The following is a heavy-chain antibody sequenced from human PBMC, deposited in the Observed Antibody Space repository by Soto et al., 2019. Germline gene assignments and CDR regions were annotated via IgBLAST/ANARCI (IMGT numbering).Heavy chain of an antibody. V-gene: IGHV3-30-3*01. J-gene: IGHJ4*02. CDR3: ARELRIAVAGTGDD. CDR2: ISYDGSNK. CDR1: GFPFSSYA. Sequence: SLSLSCAASGFPFSSYAMHWVRPAPGKGLEWVAVISYDGSNKYYADSVKGRFTISRDNSKNTLYLQMNSLRAEDTAVYDCARELRIAVAGTGDDWGQGTLVTVSS. D-gene: IGHD6-19*01.